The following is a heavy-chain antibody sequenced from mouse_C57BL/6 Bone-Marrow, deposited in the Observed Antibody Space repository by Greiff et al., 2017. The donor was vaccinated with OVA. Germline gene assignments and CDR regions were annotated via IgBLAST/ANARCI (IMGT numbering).Heavy chain of an antibody. J-gene: IGHJ2*01. CDR1: GYTFTSYY. V-gene: IGHV1-59*01. Sequence: QVQLQQPGAELVRPGASVKLSCKASGYTFTSYYMHWVKQSPGKSLEWIGVIDPTDSYTNYNQKFKGKATLTVDTSSSTAYMQLSSRTSEDSAVYYFARGYYFHGDYYCYWGQGATLTAST. CDR2: IDPTDSYT. D-gene: IGHD2-13*01. CDR3: ARGYYFHGDYYCY.